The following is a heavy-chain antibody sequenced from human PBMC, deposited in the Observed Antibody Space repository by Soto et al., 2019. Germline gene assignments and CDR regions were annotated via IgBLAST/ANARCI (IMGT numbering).Heavy chain of an antibody. J-gene: IGHJ6*02. CDR1: GDSVSRNSAA. CDR3: ARGFSRYSYGWYYYGMDV. D-gene: IGHD5-18*01. CDR2: TYYRSKWYN. Sequence: PSQTLSLTCAISGDSVSRNSAAWNWIRQSPSRGLEWLGRTYYRSKWYNDYAVSVKSRITINPDTSKNQISLQLNSVTPEDTAVYYCARGFSRYSYGWYYYGMDVWGQGTTVTVSS. V-gene: IGHV6-1*01.